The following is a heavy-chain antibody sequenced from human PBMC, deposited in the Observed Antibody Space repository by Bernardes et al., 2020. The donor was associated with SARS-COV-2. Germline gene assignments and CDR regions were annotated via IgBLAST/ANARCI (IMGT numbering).Heavy chain of an antibody. D-gene: IGHD5-12*01. CDR1: GFTFGDYG. Sequence: GGSLSLSCTASGFTFGDYGMTWVRQAPGKGLEWVSYMRSKVHGGASEYAASVQGRFSISRDDSKSIAYLQMNSLKIEDTAVYYCVRAGGYDFYLDSWGQGTVVTVSS. V-gene: IGHV3-49*04. CDR2: MRSKVHGGAS. CDR3: VRAGGYDFYLDS. J-gene: IGHJ4*02.